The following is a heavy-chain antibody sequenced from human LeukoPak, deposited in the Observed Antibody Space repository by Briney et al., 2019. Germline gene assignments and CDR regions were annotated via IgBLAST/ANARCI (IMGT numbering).Heavy chain of an antibody. J-gene: IGHJ4*02. V-gene: IGHV1-18*01. CDR1: GYTFTSY. Sequence: ASVKVSCKASGYTFTSYISWVRQAPGQGLEWMRWISAYNGNTNYAQKLQGRVTMTTDTSTSTAYMELRSLRSDDTAVYYCARDGEGTYYDILTGYYDYWGQGTLVTVSS. D-gene: IGHD3-9*01. CDR2: ISAYNGNT. CDR3: ARDGEGTYYDILTGYYDY.